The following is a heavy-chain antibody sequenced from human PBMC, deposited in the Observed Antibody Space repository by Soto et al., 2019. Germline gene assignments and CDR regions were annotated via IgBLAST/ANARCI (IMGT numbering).Heavy chain of an antibody. V-gene: IGHV3-7*01. CDR1: GFTFSSYW. J-gene: IGHJ4*02. CDR3: AREGSIAAAGKIN. Sequence: PVGSLRLSCAASGFTFSSYWMSWVRQAPGKGLEWVANIKQDGSEKYYVDSVKGRFTISRDNAKNSLYLQMNSLRAEDTAVYYCAREGSIAAAGKINWGQGTLVTVSS. CDR2: IKQDGSEK. D-gene: IGHD6-13*01.